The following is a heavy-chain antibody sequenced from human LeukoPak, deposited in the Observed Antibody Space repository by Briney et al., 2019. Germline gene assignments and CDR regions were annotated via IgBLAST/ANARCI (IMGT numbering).Heavy chain of an antibody. V-gene: IGHV4-4*07. CDR3: ARDVEEAWETHYFDY. Sequence: SETLSLTCTVSGGSISSYYWSWIRQPAGKGLEWIGRIYTSGSTNYNPSLKSRVTMSVDTSKNQFSLKLSSVTAADTAVYYCARDVEEAWETHYFDYWGQGTLVTVSS. D-gene: IGHD5-24*01. J-gene: IGHJ4*02. CDR1: GGSISSYY. CDR2: IYTSGST.